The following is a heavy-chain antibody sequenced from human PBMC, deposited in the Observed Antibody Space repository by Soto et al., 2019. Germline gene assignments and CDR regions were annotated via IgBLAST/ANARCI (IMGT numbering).Heavy chain of an antibody. V-gene: IGHV4-61*01. CDR2: IYYSGST. Sequence: SETLSLTCTVSGGSVSSGRYYWSWIRQPPGKGLEWIGYIYYSGSTNYNPSLKSRVTISVDTSKNQFSLKLSSVTASDTAVYYCASAVARVAISFDYWGQGTLVTVSS. D-gene: IGHD5-12*01. CDR1: GGSVSSGRYY. J-gene: IGHJ4*02. CDR3: ASAVARVAISFDY.